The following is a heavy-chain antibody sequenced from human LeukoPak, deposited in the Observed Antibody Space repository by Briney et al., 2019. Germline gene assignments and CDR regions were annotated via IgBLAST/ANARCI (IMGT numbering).Heavy chain of an antibody. J-gene: IGHJ6*03. Sequence: ASVKLSSTASGYTFTADYMHWVRQAPGQGLECMGWINPNSVGTNYAKKFQGRVTMTRDTSISAAYMELSRLRSDDTAVYYCARDSRGQYSSSWYYYYYYMDVWGKGTTVTVSS. V-gene: IGHV1-2*02. D-gene: IGHD6-13*01. CDR3: ARDSRGQYSSSWYYYYYYMDV. CDR2: INPNSVGT. CDR1: GYTFTADY.